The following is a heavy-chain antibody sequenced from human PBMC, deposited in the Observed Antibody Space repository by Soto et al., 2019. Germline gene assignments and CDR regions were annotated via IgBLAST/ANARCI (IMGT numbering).Heavy chain of an antibody. D-gene: IGHD2-15*01. CDR1: GFSLTTGRVG. Sequence: QITLEETGPTLVKPTQTLTLTCTFSGFSLTTGRVGVGWIRQPPGKALEWLAVIHWNDDNHYSPSLKSRLTITKYTSKDQVGLTLTNMDPVDTATYYCTHRLVGSGQGYWGQGTLVTVS. CDR3: THRLVGSGQGY. CDR2: IHWNDDN. J-gene: IGHJ4*02. V-gene: IGHV2-5*01.